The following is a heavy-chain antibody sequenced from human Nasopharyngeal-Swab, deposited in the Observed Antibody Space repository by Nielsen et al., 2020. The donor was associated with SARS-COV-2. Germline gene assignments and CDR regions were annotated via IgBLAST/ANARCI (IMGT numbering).Heavy chain of an antibody. D-gene: IGHD2-15*01. CDR3: SKDSGAGFCDDGSCFPTNH. Sequence: GESLKISCAASGFTFTSYAMNWVRHAPGKGLEWVSGMSGRGENTYYAESVKGRFNISRDSSKNTLYLQMNGLRAEDTAVYYCSKDSGAGFCDDGSCFPTNHWGQGTLVTVSS. CDR1: GFTFTSYA. V-gene: IGHV3-23*01. J-gene: IGHJ5*02. CDR2: MSGRGENT.